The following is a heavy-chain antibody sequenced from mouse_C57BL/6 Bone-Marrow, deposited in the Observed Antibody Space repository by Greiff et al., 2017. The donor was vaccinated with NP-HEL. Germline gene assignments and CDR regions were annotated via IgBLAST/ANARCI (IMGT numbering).Heavy chain of an antibody. V-gene: IGHV1-54*01. D-gene: IGHD2-1*01. Sequence: VQLQQSGAELVRPGTSVKVSCKASGYAFTNYLIEWVKQRPGQGLEWIGVINPGSGGTNYNEKFKGKATLTADKSSSTAYMQLSSLTSEDSAVYFCARAFSYGTLDYWGQGTTLTVSS. CDR1: GYAFTNYL. J-gene: IGHJ2*01. CDR3: ARAFSYGTLDY. CDR2: INPGSGGT.